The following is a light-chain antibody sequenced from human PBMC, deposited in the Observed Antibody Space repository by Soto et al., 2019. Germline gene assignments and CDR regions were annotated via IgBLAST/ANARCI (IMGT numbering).Light chain of an antibody. CDR1: SSDVGGYSY. Sequence: QSALTQPASVSGSPGQSITNSCTGTSSDVGGYSYVSWYQQHPGKAPKLMIYDVSNRPSGVSNRFSGSKSGNTASLTISGLQAEDEADYYCSSYTSSSTLYVFGTGTKLTVL. CDR3: SSYTSSSTLYV. V-gene: IGLV2-14*01. J-gene: IGLJ1*01. CDR2: DVS.